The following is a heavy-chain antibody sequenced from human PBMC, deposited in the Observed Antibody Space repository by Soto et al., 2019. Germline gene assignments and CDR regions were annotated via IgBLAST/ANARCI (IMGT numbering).Heavy chain of an antibody. CDR3: ASIPRRGYSYGIDY. J-gene: IGHJ4*02. Sequence: QVQLQESGPALVKPSQTLSLTCNVSGGSISSGTSYWTWIRQHPGEGLEWIGHIYFTGATYSNPSLRSRLTMSVDTSKNQFSLKLTSETAADTATYYCASIPRRGYSYGIDYWGQGTLVTVSS. D-gene: IGHD2-21*02. V-gene: IGHV4-31*03. CDR1: GGSISSGTSY. CDR2: IYFTGAT.